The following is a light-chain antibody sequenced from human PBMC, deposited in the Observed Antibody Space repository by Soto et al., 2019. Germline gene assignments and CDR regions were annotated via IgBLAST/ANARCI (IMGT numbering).Light chain of an antibody. V-gene: IGLV2-14*01. J-gene: IGLJ1*01. CDR1: SSDVGGYNY. Sequence: CVLTQPASVSGSPGQSIAISCPGTSSDVGGYNYVSWYQQHPGKAPKLIIYDVTNRPSGVSNRFSGSKSGNTASLTISGLQAEDEADYYCSSYTSSSTYVFGTGTKVTVL. CDR3: SSYTSSSTYV. CDR2: DVT.